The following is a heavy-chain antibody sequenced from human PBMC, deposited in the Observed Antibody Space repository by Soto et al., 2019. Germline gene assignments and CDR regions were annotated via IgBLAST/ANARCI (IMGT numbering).Heavy chain of an antibody. V-gene: IGHV3-21*06. Sequence: PGGSLRLSCAASGFTFSSYAMHWVRQAPGKGLEWVSSISSGSSYIYYADSVKGRFTISRDNAKNSLYLQMNSLRAEDTAVYYCARSSGGSGKLWNYYGMDVWGQGTTVTVSS. CDR3: ARSSGGSGKLWNYYGMDV. D-gene: IGHD3-10*01. CDR1: GFTFSSYA. CDR2: ISSGSSYI. J-gene: IGHJ6*02.